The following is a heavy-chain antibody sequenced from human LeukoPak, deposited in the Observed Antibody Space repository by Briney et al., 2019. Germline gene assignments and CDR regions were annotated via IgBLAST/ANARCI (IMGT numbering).Heavy chain of an antibody. V-gene: IGHV3-23*01. J-gene: IGHJ4*02. CDR2: ISGSGGST. CDR3: ARGVAAAYKPDY. Sequence: QPGGSLRLSCAASGFTFSSYAMSWVRQAPGKGLEWVSAISGSGGSTYYADSVKGRFTISRDNSKNTLYLQMNSLRAEDTAVYYCARGVAAAYKPDYWGQGTLVTVSS. CDR1: GFTFSSYA. D-gene: IGHD2-15*01.